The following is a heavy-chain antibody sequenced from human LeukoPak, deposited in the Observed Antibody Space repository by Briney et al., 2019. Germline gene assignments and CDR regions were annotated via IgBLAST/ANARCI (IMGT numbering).Heavy chain of an antibody. V-gene: IGHV3-74*01. CDR3: ARELYSYGWLYYYYYMDV. Sequence: GGSLRLSCAASGFTFSSYWMHWVRQAPGKGLVWVSRINSDGSSTSYADSVKGRFTISRDNAKNTLYLQMNSLRAEDTAVYYCARELYSYGWLYYYYYMDVWGKGTTVTISS. J-gene: IGHJ6*03. D-gene: IGHD5-18*01. CDR2: INSDGSST. CDR1: GFTFSSYW.